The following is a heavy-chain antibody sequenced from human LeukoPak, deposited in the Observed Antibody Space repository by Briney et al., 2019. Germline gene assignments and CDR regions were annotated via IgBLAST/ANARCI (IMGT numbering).Heavy chain of an antibody. Sequence: GGPLRLSCAASGFTFSSYAMSWVRQAPGKGLEWVSAISGSGGSTYYADSVKGRFTISRDNSKNTLYLQMNSLRAEDTAVYYCARFAYYDILTGYLADAFDIWGQGTMVTVSS. D-gene: IGHD3-9*01. J-gene: IGHJ3*02. CDR3: ARFAYYDILTGYLADAFDI. CDR2: ISGSGGST. V-gene: IGHV3-23*01. CDR1: GFTFSSYA.